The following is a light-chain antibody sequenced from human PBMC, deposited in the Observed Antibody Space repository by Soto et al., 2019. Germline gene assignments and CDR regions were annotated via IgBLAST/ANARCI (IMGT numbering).Light chain of an antibody. CDR3: SSYTSSTTVV. Sequence: QSVLTQPASVSGSPGQSITISCTGISSDVGGYNYVSWYQQYPGKAPKLMIYDVSNRPSGVSNRFSGSKSGNTASLTISGLQAEDEADYYCSSYTSSTTVVFGGGTKLTVL. V-gene: IGLV2-14*01. CDR2: DVS. J-gene: IGLJ2*01. CDR1: SSDVGGYNY.